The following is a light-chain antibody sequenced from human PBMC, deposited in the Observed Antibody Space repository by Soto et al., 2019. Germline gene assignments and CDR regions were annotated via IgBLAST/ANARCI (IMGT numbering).Light chain of an antibody. CDR2: GAS. CDR1: QSAGTN. V-gene: IGKV3-15*01. CDR3: QQYNNWPTWT. Sequence: EIVMTQSPATLTVSPGERAPLSCRASQSAGTNLAWYQQHPGQAPRLLIYGASTRATGIPARFSGSGSGTEFTLTISSLQSEDFAVYYCQQYNNWPTWTFGQGTKVDIK. J-gene: IGKJ1*01.